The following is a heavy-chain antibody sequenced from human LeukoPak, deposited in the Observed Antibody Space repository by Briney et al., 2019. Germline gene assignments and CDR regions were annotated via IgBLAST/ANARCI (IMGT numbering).Heavy chain of an antibody. CDR2: INSDGSWT. CDR1: GNYW. D-gene: IGHD2/OR15-2a*01. Sequence: GGSLRLSCAASGNYWMHWVRQAPGKGLVWVSHINSDGSWTSYADSVKGRFTISKGNAKNAVYLQMNSLRAEDTAVYYCVSFYETYWGRGTLVTVSS. V-gene: IGHV3-74*01. CDR3: VSFYETY. J-gene: IGHJ4*02.